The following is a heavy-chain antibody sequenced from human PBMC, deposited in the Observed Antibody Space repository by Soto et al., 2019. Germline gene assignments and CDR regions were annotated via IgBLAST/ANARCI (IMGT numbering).Heavy chain of an antibody. CDR3: ARQTALYGMDV. CDR2: IDPSDSYT. Sequence: GESLKISRKGSGYSFTSYWISWVRQMPGKGLEWMGRIDPSDSYTNYSPSFQGHVTISADKSISTAYLQWRSLRASDTAMYYCARQTALYGMDVWGQGTTVTVSS. J-gene: IGHJ6*02. CDR1: GYSFTSYW. V-gene: IGHV5-10-1*01.